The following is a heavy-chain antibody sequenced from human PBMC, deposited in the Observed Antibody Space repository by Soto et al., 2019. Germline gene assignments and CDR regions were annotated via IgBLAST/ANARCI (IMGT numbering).Heavy chain of an antibody. D-gene: IGHD6-19*01. CDR1: GGTFSSYA. J-gene: IGHJ4*02. Sequence: SVKVSCKASGGTFSSYAISWVRQAPGQGLEWMGGIIPIFGTANYAQKFQGRVTITADESTSTAYMELSSLRSEDTAVYYCARVPYVYSSGIIRYYFDYWGQGTLVTVSS. V-gene: IGHV1-69*13. CDR3: ARVPYVYSSGIIRYYFDY. CDR2: IIPIFGTA.